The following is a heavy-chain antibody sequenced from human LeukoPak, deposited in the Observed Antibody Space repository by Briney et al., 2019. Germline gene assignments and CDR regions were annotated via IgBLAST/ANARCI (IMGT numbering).Heavy chain of an antibody. V-gene: IGHV3-30*01. CDR3: ARVGELYCSSTSCYTGDALDI. D-gene: IGHD2-2*02. J-gene: IGHJ3*02. CDR2: ISYDGSNK. CDR1: GFTFSSYA. Sequence: PGRSLRLSCAASGFTFSSYAMHWVRQAPGKGLEWVAVISYDGSNKYYADSVKGRFTISRDNSKNTLYLQMNSLRAEDTAVYYCARVGELYCSSTSCYTGDALDIWGQGTMATVSS.